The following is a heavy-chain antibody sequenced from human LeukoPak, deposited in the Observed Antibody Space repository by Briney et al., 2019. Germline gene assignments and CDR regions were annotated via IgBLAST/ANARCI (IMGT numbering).Heavy chain of an antibody. CDR3: AKDGDGYYCSGNYSDY. Sequence: PGGSLRLSCTASGFNFSNFGMHWVRQAPGKGLEWEAFIRYDGSNKYYADSVKGRFTISRDNSKNTLYLQMNSLRAEDTAVYYCAKDGDGYYCSGNYSDYWGQGTLVTVSS. CDR1: GFNFSNFG. J-gene: IGHJ4*02. V-gene: IGHV3-30*02. CDR2: IRYDGSNK. D-gene: IGHD3-10*01.